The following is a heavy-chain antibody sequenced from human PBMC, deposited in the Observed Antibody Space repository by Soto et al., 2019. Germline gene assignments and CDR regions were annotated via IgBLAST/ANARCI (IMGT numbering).Heavy chain of an antibody. CDR1: GFTFSNYV. V-gene: IGHV3-30*03. CDR2: MSPEGNHE. Sequence: QVQLVESGGGVVQPGRSLRLSCAPSGSSSGFTFSNYVMHWVRQAPGKGLEWVAVMSPEGNHERYADSVKGRFTISRDKYKNTLYLQMNSLRPEDTAVYYCARDWRRGEYCNNDGCYAQSSVGYFFDKWGQGALVTVSS. J-gene: IGHJ4*02. D-gene: IGHD2-2*01. CDR3: ARDWRRGEYCNNDGCYAQSSVGYFFDK.